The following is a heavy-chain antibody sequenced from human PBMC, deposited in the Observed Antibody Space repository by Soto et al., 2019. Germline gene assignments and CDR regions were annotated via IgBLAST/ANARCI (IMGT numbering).Heavy chain of an antibody. V-gene: IGHV4-31*01. J-gene: IGHJ3*02. CDR2: IYYSGST. D-gene: IGHD3-22*01. Sequence: QVQLQESGPGLVKPSQTLSLTCTVSGGSISSGGYYWSWIRQHPGKGLEWIGYIYYSGSTYYNPSLKSLVTISVDTSKNQFSLKLSSVTAADTAVYYCARDTQYYYDSSGSNPSDAFDIWGQGTMVTVSS. CDR3: ARDTQYYYDSSGSNPSDAFDI. CDR1: GGSISSGGYY.